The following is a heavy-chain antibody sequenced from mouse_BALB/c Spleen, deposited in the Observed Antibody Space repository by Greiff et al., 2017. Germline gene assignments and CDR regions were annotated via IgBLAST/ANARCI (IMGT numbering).Heavy chain of an antibody. D-gene: IGHD1-1*01. CDR1: GYTFTDYN. J-gene: IGHJ4*01. CDR2: INPNNGGT. V-gene: IGHV1-18*01. Sequence: VQLQQSGPELVKPGASVKIPCKASGYTFTDYNMDWVKQSHGKSLEWIGDINPNNGGTIYNQKFKGKATMTVDKSSSTAYMELARLTSEDSAIYYCARSPTVYAMDYWGQGTSVTVSS. CDR3: ARSPTVYAMDY.